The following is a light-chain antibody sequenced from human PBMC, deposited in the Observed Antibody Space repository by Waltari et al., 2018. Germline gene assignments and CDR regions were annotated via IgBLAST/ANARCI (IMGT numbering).Light chain of an antibody. V-gene: IGKV3-20*01. J-gene: IGKJ2*01. CDR1: QRVSSSY. CDR3: QQYDSSPSYT. CDR2: GAS. Sequence: EIVLTQSPGTLSLSPGERATLSCRASQRVSSSYSAWYQQKPGQAPRLLIYGASSRATGVPDRFSGSGSGTDFTLTISRLEPEDFAVYYCQQYDSSPSYTFGRGTKVEIK.